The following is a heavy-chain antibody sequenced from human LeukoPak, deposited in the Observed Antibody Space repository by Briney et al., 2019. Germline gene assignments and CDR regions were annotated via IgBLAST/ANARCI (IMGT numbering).Heavy chain of an antibody. D-gene: IGHD3-16*01. V-gene: IGHV4-30-4*01. Sequence: SQTLSLTCTVSGGSISSGDYYWSWIRQPPGKGLEWIGYIYYSGSTYYNPSLKSRVTISVDTSKNQSSLKLSSVTAADTAVYYCARLGLTYYYYYGMDVWGQGTTVTVSS. CDR3: ARLGLTYYYYYGMDV. J-gene: IGHJ6*02. CDR1: GGSISSGDYY. CDR2: IYYSGST.